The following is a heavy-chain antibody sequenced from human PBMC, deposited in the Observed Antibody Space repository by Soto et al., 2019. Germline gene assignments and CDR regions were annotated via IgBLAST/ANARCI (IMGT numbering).Heavy chain of an antibody. Sequence: PGGSLRHSCAASGFTFSSYWMHWVRQAPGKGLVWVSRINSDGSSTSYAGSVKGRFTISRDNAKNTLYLQMNSLRAEDTAVYYCAREGDSNYVADRKEVWGQGTTVTVSS. V-gene: IGHV3-74*01. CDR1: GFTFSSYW. CDR2: INSDGSST. J-gene: IGHJ6*02. CDR3: AREGDSNYVADRKEV. D-gene: IGHD4-4*01.